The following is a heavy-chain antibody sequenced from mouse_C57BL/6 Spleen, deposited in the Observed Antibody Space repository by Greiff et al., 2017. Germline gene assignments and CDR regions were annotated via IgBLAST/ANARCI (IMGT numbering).Heavy chain of an antibody. Sequence: DVMLVESGGGLVKPGGSLKLSCAASGFTFSDYGMHWVRQAPEKGLEWVAYISSGSSTIYYADTVKGRFTISRDNAKNTLFLQMTSLRSEDTAMYYCARCYYYGSSPFAYWGQGTLVTVSA. J-gene: IGHJ3*01. CDR1: GFTFSDYG. D-gene: IGHD1-1*01. CDR2: ISSGSSTI. V-gene: IGHV5-17*01. CDR3: ARCYYYGSSPFAY.